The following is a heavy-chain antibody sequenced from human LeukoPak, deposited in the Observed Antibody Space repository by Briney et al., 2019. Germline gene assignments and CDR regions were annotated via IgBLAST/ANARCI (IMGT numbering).Heavy chain of an antibody. V-gene: IGHV4-30-2*06. Sequence: SETLSLTCGVSGGFIRSSGYSWSWIRQSPGMGLEWIGNIYHSRDTYYNPSLKNRLTISVDRLKNQFSLRLTSVTAADTAVYYCVRGSSVTMVRGVIVTYGLDVWGQGTTVTVSS. CDR3: VRGSSVTMVRGVIVTYGLDV. J-gene: IGHJ6*02. CDR2: IYHSRDT. D-gene: IGHD3-10*01. CDR1: GGFIRSSGYS.